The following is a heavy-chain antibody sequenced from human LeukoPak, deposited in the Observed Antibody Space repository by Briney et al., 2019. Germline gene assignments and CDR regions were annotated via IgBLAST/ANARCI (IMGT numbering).Heavy chain of an antibody. CDR2: ISAYNGNT. Sequence: GASVKVSCKASGYTFTSYGISWVRQAPGQGLEWMGWISAYNGNTNYAQKLQGRVTMTTDTSTSTAYMELRSLRSDDTAVYYCANAIAAAGIGWYYFDYWGQGTLVTVSS. D-gene: IGHD6-13*01. CDR3: ANAIAAAGIGWYYFDY. V-gene: IGHV1-18*01. CDR1: GYTFTSYG. J-gene: IGHJ4*02.